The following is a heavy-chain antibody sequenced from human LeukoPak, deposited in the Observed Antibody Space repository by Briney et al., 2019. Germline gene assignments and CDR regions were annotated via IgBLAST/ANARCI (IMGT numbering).Heavy chain of an antibody. CDR2: IYTSGNT. Sequence: SETLSLTCTVSGGSINRYYWSWIRQSAGKGLEWIGRIYTSGNTNYNPSLKSRVTMSVDTSKNQFSLKLSSVTAADTAVYYCARGGEVGATTFDYWGQGALVTVSS. D-gene: IGHD1-26*01. CDR3: ARGGEVGATTFDY. V-gene: IGHV4-4*07. CDR1: GGSINRYY. J-gene: IGHJ4*02.